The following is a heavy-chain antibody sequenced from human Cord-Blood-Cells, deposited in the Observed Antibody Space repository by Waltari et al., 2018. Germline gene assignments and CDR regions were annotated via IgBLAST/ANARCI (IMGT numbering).Heavy chain of an antibody. CDR1: GYTLTEVS. CDR3: ATEGGDYYYYGMDV. Sequence: QVQLVQSGAEAKKPGDSVKVSCKVSGYTLTEVSMHWVRRAPRKGLEWMGGFDPEDGETIYAQKFQGRVTMTEDTSTDTAYMELSSLRSEDTAVYYCATEGGDYYYYGMDVWGQGTTVTVSS. CDR2: FDPEDGET. V-gene: IGHV1-24*01. J-gene: IGHJ6*02.